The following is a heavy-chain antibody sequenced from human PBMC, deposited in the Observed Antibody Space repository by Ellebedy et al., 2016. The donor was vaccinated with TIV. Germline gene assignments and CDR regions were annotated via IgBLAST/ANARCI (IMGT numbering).Heavy chain of an antibody. V-gene: IGHV3-64D*06. CDR2: ISTDGRVT. J-gene: IGHJ4*02. CDR1: GFTFSYYP. D-gene: IGHD3-22*01. CDR3: VREVNPRYSSGYYV. Sequence: GESLKISCSASGFTFSYYPMHWVRQAPGKGLESISSISTDGRVTHYADSVKGRFGISRDNSKNTLYLRLTSLRGEDTAVYYCVREVNPRYSSGYYVWGQGTLVIVSS.